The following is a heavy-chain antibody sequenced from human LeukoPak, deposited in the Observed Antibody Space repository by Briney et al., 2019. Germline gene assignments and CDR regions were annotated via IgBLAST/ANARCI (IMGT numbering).Heavy chain of an antibody. CDR1: GFTFSSYS. V-gene: IGHV3-21*01. CDR3: ARGGLVLWFGERVDY. Sequence: PGGSLRLSCAASGFTFSSYSMNWVRQAPGKGLEWVSSISSSSSYIYYADSVKGRFTISRDNAKNSLYLQMNSLRAEDTAVYYCARGGLVLWFGERVDYWGQGTLVTVSS. D-gene: IGHD3-10*01. CDR2: ISSSSSYI. J-gene: IGHJ4*02.